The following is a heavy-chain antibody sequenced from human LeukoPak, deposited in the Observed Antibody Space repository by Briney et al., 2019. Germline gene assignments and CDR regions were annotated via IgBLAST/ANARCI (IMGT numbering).Heavy chain of an antibody. J-gene: IGHJ4*02. CDR1: GFTFSSYG. Sequence: GRSLRLSCAASGFTFSSYGMHWVRQAPGKGLEWVAVISYDGSNKYYADSVKGRFTISRDNSKNTLYLQMNSLRSDDTAVYYCARDGPMVRGALPDYWGQGTLVTVSS. V-gene: IGHV3-30*03. D-gene: IGHD3-10*01. CDR3: ARDGPMVRGALPDY. CDR2: ISYDGSNK.